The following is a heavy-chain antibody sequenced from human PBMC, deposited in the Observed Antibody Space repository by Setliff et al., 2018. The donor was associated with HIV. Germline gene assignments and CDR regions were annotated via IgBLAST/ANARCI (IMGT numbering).Heavy chain of an antibody. CDR1: GFTFSSYW. J-gene: IGHJ1*01. D-gene: IGHD1-26*01. V-gene: IGHV3-74*01. CDR2: IKTDGTST. Sequence: LRLSCAASGFTFSSYWMHWVRQVPGKGLVWVSRIKTDGTSTTYADSVKGRFTISRDDAKNTLYLQMNSLGGEDTAVYYCARDLLGATHYFQHWGQGTLVTVSS. CDR3: ARDLLGATHYFQH.